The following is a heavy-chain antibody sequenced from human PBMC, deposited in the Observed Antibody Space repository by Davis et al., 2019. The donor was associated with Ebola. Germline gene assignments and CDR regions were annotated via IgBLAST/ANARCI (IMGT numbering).Heavy chain of an antibody. CDR3: ASYYGEDYGMDV. CDR2: VHGGNGNT. V-gene: IGHV1-3*01. Sequence: ASVKVSCKASGFTLTKYAIHWVRQAPGQRLEWMGWVHGGNGNTKYSQKFQGRVTITRDTSASTAYMELRSLRSDDTAVYYCASYYGEDYGMDVWGKGTTVTVSS. D-gene: IGHD4-17*01. CDR1: GFTLTKYA. J-gene: IGHJ6*04.